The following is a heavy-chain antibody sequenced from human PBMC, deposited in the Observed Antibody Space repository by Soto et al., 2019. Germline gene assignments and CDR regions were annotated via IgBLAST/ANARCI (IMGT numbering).Heavy chain of an antibody. J-gene: IGHJ6*03. D-gene: IGHD4-17*01. Sequence: GGSLRLSCAASGFTFSDHYMDWVRQAPGKGLEWVGRTRNKANSYTTEYAASVKGRFTISRDDSKNSLYLQTNSLKTEDTAVYYCARAAVTPYYYYYYMDVWGKGTTVTVSS. V-gene: IGHV3-72*01. CDR2: TRNKANSYTT. CDR3: ARAAVTPYYYYYYMDV. CDR1: GFTFSDHY.